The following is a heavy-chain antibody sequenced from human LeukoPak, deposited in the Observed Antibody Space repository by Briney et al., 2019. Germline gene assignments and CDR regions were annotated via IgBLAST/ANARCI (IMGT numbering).Heavy chain of an antibody. J-gene: IGHJ6*03. CDR3: ARVGHCSSTSCYHKVYYYYYYMDV. CDR2: IYYSGST. Sequence: SETLSLTCTVSGGSISSHYWSWIRQPPGKGLEWIGYIYYSGSTNYNPSLKSRVTISVDTSKNQFSLKLSSVTAADTAVYYCARVGHCSSTSCYHKVYYYYYYMDVWAKGPRSPSP. CDR1: GGSISSHY. V-gene: IGHV4-59*11. D-gene: IGHD2-2*01.